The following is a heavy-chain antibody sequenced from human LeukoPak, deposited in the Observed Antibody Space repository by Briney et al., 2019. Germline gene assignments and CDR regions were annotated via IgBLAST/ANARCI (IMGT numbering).Heavy chain of an antibody. D-gene: IGHD2-2*01. CDR3: ARVPAADYYYYFHMHV. V-gene: IGHV3-7*01. Sequence: AGSLRLSCAASGFTFSSYWLSWVRQAPGKGLEWVANIKQDGSEKHYVDYVKSRFTNSRDHAKNSLYLQLSSLRVEDTAVSYCARVPAADYYYYFHMHVWGKGTKVTVSS. CDR2: IKQDGSEK. J-gene: IGHJ6*03. CDR1: GFTFSSYW.